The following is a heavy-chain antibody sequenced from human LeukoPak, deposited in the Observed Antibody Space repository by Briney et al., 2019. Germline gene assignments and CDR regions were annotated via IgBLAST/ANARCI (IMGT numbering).Heavy chain of an antibody. CDR1: GFTFSSYW. J-gene: IGHJ5*02. CDR2: INGDGSTT. V-gene: IGHV3-74*01. Sequence: PGGSLRLSCAASGFTFSSYWTHWVRQAPGKGLVWVSRINGDGSTTNYADSVKGRFTISRDNAKNTLYLQMNSLRAEDTAVYYCVRGTEAWGQGTLVTVSS. CDR3: VRGTEA.